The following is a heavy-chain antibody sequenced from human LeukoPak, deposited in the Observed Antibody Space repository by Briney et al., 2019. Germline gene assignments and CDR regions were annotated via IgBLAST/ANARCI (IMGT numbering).Heavy chain of an antibody. CDR2: ISYDGNDK. Sequence: GGSLTLSCACCVFTLRNYLMHWVGQAPGQGLEWVAVISYDGNDKNNADSVKGRFTISRDNSKNIMYLEMNSLRVDDTAVYYCAKDFRRQTSFPSSDYWGQGALVIVSS. D-gene: IGHD1-1*01. V-gene: IGHV3-30*18. CDR3: AKDFRRQTSFPSSDY. CDR1: VFTLRNYL. J-gene: IGHJ4*02.